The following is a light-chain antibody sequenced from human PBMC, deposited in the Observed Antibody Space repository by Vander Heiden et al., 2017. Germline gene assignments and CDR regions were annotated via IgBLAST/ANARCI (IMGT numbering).Light chain of an antibody. Sequence: DIVMTQSPDSLAVSLGERATINCKSSQSVLHSSNNKNYLAWYQQKPGQPPKLLIYWASTRESGVPDRFSGSGSGTDVTLAISSLQAEDVAVYYCQQYYTTPHTFGQGTKLEIK. J-gene: IGKJ2*01. CDR1: QSVLHSSNNKNY. V-gene: IGKV4-1*01. CDR2: WAS. CDR3: QQYYTTPHT.